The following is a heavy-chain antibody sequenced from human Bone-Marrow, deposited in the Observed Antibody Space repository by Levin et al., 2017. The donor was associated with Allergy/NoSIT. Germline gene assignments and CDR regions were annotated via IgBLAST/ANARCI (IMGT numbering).Heavy chain of an antibody. Sequence: GGSLRLSCAASAFTFSGYSMNWVRQAPGKGVEWVSYISNSGSTIHFADSVKGRFTISRDNAKSSLYLQMNSLRAEDTAVYYCARGRATYAFDIWGQGTMVTVS. D-gene: IGHD2-15*01. CDR2: ISNSGSTI. V-gene: IGHV3-48*04. CDR3: ARGRATYAFDI. J-gene: IGHJ3*02. CDR1: AFTFSGYS.